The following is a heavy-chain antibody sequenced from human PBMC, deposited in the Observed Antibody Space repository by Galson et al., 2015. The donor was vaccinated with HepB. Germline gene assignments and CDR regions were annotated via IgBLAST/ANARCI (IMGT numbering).Heavy chain of an antibody. V-gene: IGHV3-74*01. CDR1: GFALSGYC. J-gene: IGHJ4*02. Sequence: SLRLSCAASGFALSGYCMHWVRQVPGKGPVWVSRINREGSVTNYADSVKGRFTISSDNTKNTLYLQMNSLGVDDTAVYYCVRGGTVGAILHYFDSWGQGTLVTVSS. CDR3: VRGGTVGAILHYFDS. CDR2: INREGSVT. D-gene: IGHD1-26*01.